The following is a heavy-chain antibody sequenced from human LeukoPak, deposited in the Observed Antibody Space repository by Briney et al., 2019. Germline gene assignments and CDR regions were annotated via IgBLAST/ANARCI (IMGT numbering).Heavy chain of an antibody. CDR3: ARDRYSSSWYNRAGAFDI. Sequence: SETLSLTCTVSGGSISSYYWSWIRQPPGKGLEWIGYIYYSGSTNYNPSLKSRVTISVDTSKNQFSLKLSSVTAADTAVYYCARDRYSSSWYNRAGAFDIWGQGTMVTVSS. J-gene: IGHJ3*02. D-gene: IGHD6-13*01. CDR1: GGSISSYY. CDR2: IYYSGST. V-gene: IGHV4-59*01.